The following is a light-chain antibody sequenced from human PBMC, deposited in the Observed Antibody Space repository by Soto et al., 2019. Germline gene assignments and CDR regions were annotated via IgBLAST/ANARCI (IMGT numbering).Light chain of an antibody. CDR3: QQFNDYPLT. V-gene: IGKV1-9*01. J-gene: IGKJ4*01. Sequence: DIQLTQSPSFLSASVGDRVTITCRASQAISSYLAWYQQKPGKPPKLLIYGASTLQSDVPSRFSGSGSGTGFTLTVSSLQAEDSATYYCQQFNDYPLTFGGGTKVDIK. CDR2: GAS. CDR1: QAISSY.